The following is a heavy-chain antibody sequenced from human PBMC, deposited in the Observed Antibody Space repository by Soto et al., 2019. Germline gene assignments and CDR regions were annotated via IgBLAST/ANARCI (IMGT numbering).Heavy chain of an antibody. V-gene: IGHV3-7*01. CDR2: IKQDGSEK. D-gene: IGHD2-8*01. Sequence: GGSLRLSCAASGFTFSSYWMSGVRQAPGKGLEWVANIKQDGSEKYYVDSVKGRFTISRDNAKNSLYLQMNSLRAEDTAVYYCARVYCTNGVCYSWNDLYYFDYWGQGTLVTVSS. CDR1: GFTFSSYW. CDR3: ARVYCTNGVCYSWNDLYYFDY. J-gene: IGHJ4*02.